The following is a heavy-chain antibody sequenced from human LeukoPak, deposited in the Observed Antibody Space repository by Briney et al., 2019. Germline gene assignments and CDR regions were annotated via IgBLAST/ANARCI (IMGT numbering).Heavy chain of an antibody. CDR3: ARGARAGYNLAPFDY. D-gene: IGHD5-24*01. CDR2: IYHSGST. Sequence: SGTLSLTCAVSGGSISSSNWWNWVRQPPGKGLEWIGEIYHSGSTNYNPSLKSRVTISVDKSKNQFSLKLSSVTAADTAVYYCARGARAGYNLAPFDYWGQGTLVTVSS. J-gene: IGHJ4*02. CDR1: GGSISSSNW. V-gene: IGHV4-4*02.